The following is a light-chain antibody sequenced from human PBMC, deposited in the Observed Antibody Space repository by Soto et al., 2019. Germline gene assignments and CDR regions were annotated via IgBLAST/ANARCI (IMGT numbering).Light chain of an antibody. J-gene: IGKJ4*01. CDR2: DAS. Sequence: DIQMTQSPSSLSASVGDRVTITCQASQDISNYLNWYQQKPGKAPKLLIYDASNLETGVPTRFSGSGSGTDFTFTISRLQPEDIATYCCQQYDNLPLTVGGGTKVEIK. CDR1: QDISNY. CDR3: QQYDNLPLT. V-gene: IGKV1-33*01.